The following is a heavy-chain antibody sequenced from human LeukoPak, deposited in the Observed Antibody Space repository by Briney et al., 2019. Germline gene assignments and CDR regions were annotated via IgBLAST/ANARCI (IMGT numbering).Heavy chain of an antibody. CDR1: GFTFSNYA. CDR2: IFYDGSIQ. V-gene: IGHV3-30*04. J-gene: IGHJ4*02. D-gene: IGHD3-10*01. CDR3: ARAGSFRFDY. Sequence: LAGGSLRLSCAASGFTFSNYAMHWVRQAPGKGLEWVAVIFYDGSIQYYADSVRGRFTISRDNSKNTLHLQMNDLRAEDTAVYYCARAGSFRFDYWGQGTLVTVSS.